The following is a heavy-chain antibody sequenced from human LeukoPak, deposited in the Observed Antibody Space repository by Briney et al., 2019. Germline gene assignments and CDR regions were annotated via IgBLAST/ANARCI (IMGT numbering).Heavy chain of an antibody. Sequence: KASETLSLTCAVYGGSLSGYYWSWIRQPPGKGLEWIGEINHSGSTNYNPSLKSRVTISVDTSKNQSSLKLSSVTAADTAVYYCASSGGRVATTYFDYWGQGTLVTVSS. V-gene: IGHV4-34*01. CDR2: INHSGST. J-gene: IGHJ4*02. CDR1: GGSLSGYY. CDR3: ASSGGRVATTYFDY. D-gene: IGHD5-12*01.